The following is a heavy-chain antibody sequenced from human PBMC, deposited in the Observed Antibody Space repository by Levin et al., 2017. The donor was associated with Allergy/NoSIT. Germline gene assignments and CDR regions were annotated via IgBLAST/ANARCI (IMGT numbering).Heavy chain of an antibody. J-gene: IGHJ5*02. V-gene: IGHV4-30-2*01. Sequence: SETLSLTCAVSGGSISSGGYSWSWIRQPPGKGLEWIGYTYHSGSTYYNPSLKSRVTISVDRSKNQFSLKLSSVTAADTAVYYCARGRLVVTPTATVANWFDPWGQGTLVTVSS. CDR3: ARGRLVVTPTATVANWFDP. CDR1: GGSISSGGYS. CDR2: TYHSGST. D-gene: IGHD4-23*01.